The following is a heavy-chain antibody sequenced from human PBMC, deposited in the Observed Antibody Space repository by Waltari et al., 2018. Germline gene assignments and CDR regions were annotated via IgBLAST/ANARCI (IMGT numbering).Heavy chain of an antibody. CDR1: GGSISSSSYY. CDR3: ARPTYYYDSSGYYYAFDI. J-gene: IGHJ3*02. Sequence: QLQLQESGPGLVKPSETLSLTCTVSGGSISSSSYYWGWIRQPPGKGLEWIGSIYYSGSTYYNPSLNSRVTISVDTSKNQFSLKLSSVTAADTAVYYCARPTYYYDSSGYYYAFDIWGQGTMVTVSS. D-gene: IGHD3-22*01. V-gene: IGHV4-39*01. CDR2: IYYSGST.